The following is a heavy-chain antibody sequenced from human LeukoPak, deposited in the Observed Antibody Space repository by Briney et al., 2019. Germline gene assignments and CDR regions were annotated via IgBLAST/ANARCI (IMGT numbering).Heavy chain of an antibody. Sequence: GRSLRLSCAASGFTFSSYDMHWVRQAPGRGLEWVAIILSDGNDKYYADSVKGRFTIPRDNSKDTLDLQMNSLRAEDTAVYYCAKDRTSTWSWDYWGQGTLVIVSS. CDR2: ILSDGNDK. CDR3: AKDRTSTWSWDY. J-gene: IGHJ4*02. D-gene: IGHD6-13*01. V-gene: IGHV3-30*18. CDR1: GFTFSSYD.